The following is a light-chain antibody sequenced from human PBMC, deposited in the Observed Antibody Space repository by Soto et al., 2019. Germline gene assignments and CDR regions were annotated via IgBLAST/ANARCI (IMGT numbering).Light chain of an antibody. CDR2: DAS. Sequence: EIVLTQSPATLSLSPGERATLSCRASQSVGSYLAWYQQKPGRAPRLLIYDASNRVTGIPPRFSGSGSGTDFTLTISSLEPEDFAVYYCQQRSNGPPLTFGGGTKVEIK. J-gene: IGKJ4*01. CDR3: QQRSNGPPLT. CDR1: QSVGSY. V-gene: IGKV3-11*01.